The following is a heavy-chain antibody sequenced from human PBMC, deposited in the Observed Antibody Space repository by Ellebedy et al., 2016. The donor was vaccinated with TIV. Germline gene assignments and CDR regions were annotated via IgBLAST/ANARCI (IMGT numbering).Heavy chain of an antibody. CDR2: IWYDGNAR. CDR3: AKDSGFTTAIFDY. J-gene: IGHJ4*02. Sequence: GESLKISCAASGFTFSSYGIHWVRQAPGKGLEWVAVIWYDGNARYYADSVQGRFTISRDNSKKMLYLQMNSLRVEDTAVYYCAKDSGFTTAIFDYWGQGTLVTVS. CDR1: GFTFSSYG. V-gene: IGHV3-33*06. D-gene: IGHD3-22*01.